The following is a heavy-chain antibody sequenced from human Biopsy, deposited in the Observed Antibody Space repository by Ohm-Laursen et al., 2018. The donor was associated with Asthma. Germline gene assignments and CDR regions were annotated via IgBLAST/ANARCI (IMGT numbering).Heavy chain of an antibody. J-gene: IGHJ5*02. V-gene: IGHV3-74*01. CDR3: ARGYDSSS. D-gene: IGHD6-6*01. Sequence: SLRLSCSASGFVFSQSGMHWVRQAPGKGLVWVSRINGDGSSTSYADSVKGRFTISRDNAKKKLSLQMNSLRAEDTAVYYCARGYDSSSWGQGTPVTVSS. CDR1: GFVFSQSG. CDR2: INGDGSST.